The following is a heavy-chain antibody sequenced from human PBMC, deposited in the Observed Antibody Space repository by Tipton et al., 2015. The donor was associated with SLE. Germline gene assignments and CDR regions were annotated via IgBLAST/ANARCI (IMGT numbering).Heavy chain of an antibody. V-gene: IGHV4-34*01. CDR3: AREGGDGGYDSFDY. D-gene: IGHD5-12*01. CDR1: GGSFSDYY. Sequence: TLSLTCAVYGGSFSDYYWSWIRQPPGKGLEWIGEINHSGSTNYNPSLKSLFTISVDTSKNQFSLKLSSVTAADTAVYYCAREGGDGGYDSFDYWGQGTLVTVSS. J-gene: IGHJ4*02. CDR2: INHSGST.